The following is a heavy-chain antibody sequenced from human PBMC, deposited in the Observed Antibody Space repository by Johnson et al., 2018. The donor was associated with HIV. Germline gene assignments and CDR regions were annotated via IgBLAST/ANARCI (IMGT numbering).Heavy chain of an antibody. Sequence: VQLVESGGGVVRPGGSLRLSCAASGFTFDYYGMSWVRQAPGKGLEWVSGINWNGGRTGYADSVKGRFPISRDNAKNSLFLQMNSLRAEDTALYYCASCESDSRGRGAFDIWGQGTMVTVSS. CDR3: ASCESDSRGRGAFDI. V-gene: IGHV3-20*04. J-gene: IGHJ3*02. D-gene: IGHD3-22*01. CDR1: GFTFDYYG. CDR2: INWNGGRT.